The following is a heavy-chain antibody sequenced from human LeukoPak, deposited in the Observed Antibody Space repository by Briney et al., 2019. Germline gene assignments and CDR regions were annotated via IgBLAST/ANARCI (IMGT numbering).Heavy chain of an antibody. CDR3: AMTNYDFWSGYYREWPGWFDP. J-gene: IGHJ5*02. V-gene: IGHV4-31*03. Sequence: SQTLSLTCTVSGGSISSGGYYWSWIRQHPGKGLEWIGYIYYSGSTYYNPSLKSRVTISVDTSKNQFSLKLSSVTAADTAVYYCAMTNYDFWSGYYREWPGWFDPWGQGTLVTVSS. D-gene: IGHD3-3*01. CDR2: IYYSGST. CDR1: GGSISSGGYY.